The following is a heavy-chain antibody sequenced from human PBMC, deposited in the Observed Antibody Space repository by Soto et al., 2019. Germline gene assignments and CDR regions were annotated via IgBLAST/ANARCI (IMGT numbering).Heavy chain of an antibody. CDR3: ARVPRGSRYFYCSHV. CDR2: MNLNGGNT. Sequence: QVQLVQSGAEVKKPGASVKVSCKASGDTFTGDEITWVRQATGQGLEWMGWMNLNGGNTGYAQTFQGRVAMTGNPSISTAYMELSSLRSEDTAVYYCARVPRGSRYFYCSHVWGKGTTVIVSS. J-gene: IGHJ6*03. CDR1: GDTFTGDE. D-gene: IGHD3-10*01. V-gene: IGHV1-8*01.